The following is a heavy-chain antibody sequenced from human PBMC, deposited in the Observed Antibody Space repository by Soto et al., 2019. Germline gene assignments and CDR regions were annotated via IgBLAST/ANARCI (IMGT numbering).Heavy chain of an antibody. CDR1: GYSFTAYW. CDR2: IDPSDSYV. CDR3: TRRASSSFYHFDF. Sequence: GESLKISCQASGYSFTAYWITWVRQMPGKGLEWMATIDPSDSYVDYSPSFRGHVTFSVDRSITTVYLQWNSLRASDSAMYFCTRRASSSFYHFDFWGQGALVTVSS. V-gene: IGHV5-10-1*01. D-gene: IGHD2-2*01. J-gene: IGHJ4*02.